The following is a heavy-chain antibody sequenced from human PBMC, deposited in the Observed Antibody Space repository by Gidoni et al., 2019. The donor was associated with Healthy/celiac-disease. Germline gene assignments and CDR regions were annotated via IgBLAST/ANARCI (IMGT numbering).Heavy chain of an antibody. Sequence: QVQLQESGPGLVKPSETLSLTCAVSGYSISSGYYWGWIRQPPGKGLEWIGSIYHSGSTYYNPSLKSRVTISVDTSNNQFSLKLSSVTAADTAVYYCARDQTYCSGGSCYSDWFDPWGQGTLVTVSS. V-gene: IGHV4-38-2*02. J-gene: IGHJ5*02. CDR1: GYSISSGYY. D-gene: IGHD2-15*01. CDR2: IYHSGST. CDR3: ARDQTYCSGGSCYSDWFDP.